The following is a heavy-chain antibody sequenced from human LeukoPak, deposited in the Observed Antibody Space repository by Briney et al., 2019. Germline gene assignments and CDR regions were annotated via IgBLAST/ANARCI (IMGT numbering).Heavy chain of an antibody. D-gene: IGHD1-26*01. V-gene: IGHV3-23*01. J-gene: IGHJ4*02. CDR2: ISGSGGNT. Sequence: GGSLRLSCAASGFTFSSYAMSWVRQAPGKGLEWVSAISGSGGNTYYADSVKGRFTISRDNSENTLYLQMNSLRAEDTAVYYCAKDSVVGATSGLFDYWGQGTLVTVSS. CDR3: AKDSVVGATSGLFDY. CDR1: GFTFSSYA.